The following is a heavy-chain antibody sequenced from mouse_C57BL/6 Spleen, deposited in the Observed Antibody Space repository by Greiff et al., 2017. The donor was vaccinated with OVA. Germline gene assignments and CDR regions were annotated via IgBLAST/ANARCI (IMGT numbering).Heavy chain of an antibody. D-gene: IGHD4-1*01. CDR1: GYTFTSYW. J-gene: IGHJ4*01. CDR2: IDPSDSET. Sequence: QVQLQQPGAELVRPGSSVKLSCKASGYTFTSYWMHWVKQRPIQGLEWIGNIDPSDSETHYNPKFTDKATLTVATSSSTAYMQLSRLTSADSAVYSCALLNWDVGGAMDYWGQGTSVTVSS. V-gene: IGHV1-52*01. CDR3: ALLNWDVGGAMDY.